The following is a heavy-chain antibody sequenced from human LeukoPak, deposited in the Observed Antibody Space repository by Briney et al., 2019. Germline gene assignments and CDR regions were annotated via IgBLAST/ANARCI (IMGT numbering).Heavy chain of an antibody. CDR2: ISGSGSNT. V-gene: IGHV3-23*01. D-gene: IGHD1-26*01. CDR1: GFTFSSYA. CDR3: AKSQREACCYGMDV. Sequence: GGSLRLSCAASGFTFSSYAMSWVRQAPGKGLEWVSAISGSGSNTYYAYSVKGRFTISRDNSINSLYLQMNSLRAEDTAVYYCAKSQREACCYGMDVWGQGTTVTVSS. J-gene: IGHJ6*02.